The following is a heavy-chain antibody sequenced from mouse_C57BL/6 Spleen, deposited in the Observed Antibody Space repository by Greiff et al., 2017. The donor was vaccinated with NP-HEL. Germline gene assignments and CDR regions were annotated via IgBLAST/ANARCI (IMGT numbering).Heavy chain of an antibody. V-gene: IGHV8-12*01. D-gene: IGHD2-14*01. CDR3: ARRRGYPEGFDY. CDR2: IYWDDDK. Sequence: QVTLKESGPGILQSSQTLSLTCSFSGFSLSTSGMGVSWIRQPSGKGLEWLAHIYWDDDKRYNPSLKSRLTISKDTSRNQVFLKITSVDTADTATYYCARRRGYPEGFDYWGQGTTLTVSS. J-gene: IGHJ2*01. CDR1: GFSLSTSGMG.